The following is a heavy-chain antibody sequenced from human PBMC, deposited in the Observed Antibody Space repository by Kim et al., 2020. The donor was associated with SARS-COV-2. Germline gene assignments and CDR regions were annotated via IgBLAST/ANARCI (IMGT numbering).Heavy chain of an antibody. CDR2: ISYDGSNK. J-gene: IGHJ6*02. CDR1: GFTFSSYG. D-gene: IGHD2-8*01. CDR3: AKVYQQAGGMDV. V-gene: IGHV3-30*18. Sequence: GGSLRLSCAASGFTFSSYGMHWVRQAPGKGLEWVAVISYDGSNKYYADSVKGRFTISRDNSKNTLYLQMNSLRAEDTAVYYCAKVYQQAGGMDVWGQGTTVTVSS.